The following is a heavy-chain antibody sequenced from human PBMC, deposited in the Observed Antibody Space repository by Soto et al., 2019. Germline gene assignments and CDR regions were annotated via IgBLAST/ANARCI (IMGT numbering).Heavy chain of an antibody. Sequence: QVPLVQSGAEVKKPGASVKVSCKASGYTFTSYDINWVRQATGQGLEWMGWMNPNSGNTGYAQKFQGRVTMTRNTSISTAYMELSSLRSEDTAVYYCARFPGYYYSYNMDVWGKGTTVTVSS. CDR1: GYTFTSYD. J-gene: IGHJ6*03. V-gene: IGHV1-8*01. CDR3: ARFPGYYYSYNMDV. CDR2: MNPNSGNT.